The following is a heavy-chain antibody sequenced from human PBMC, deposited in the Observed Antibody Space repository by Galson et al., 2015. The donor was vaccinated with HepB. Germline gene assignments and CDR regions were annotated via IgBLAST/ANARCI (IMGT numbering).Heavy chain of an antibody. V-gene: IGHV3-23*01. Sequence: SLRLSCAASGFTFSSYAMSWVRQAPGKGLEWVSAISGSGGSTYYADSVKGRFTISRDNSKNTLYLQMNSLRAEDTAVYYCAKDKEPQRQWLIPYFQHWGQGTLVTVSS. CDR2: ISGSGGST. CDR3: AKDKEPQRQWLIPYFQH. CDR1: GFTFSSYA. D-gene: IGHD6-19*01. J-gene: IGHJ1*01.